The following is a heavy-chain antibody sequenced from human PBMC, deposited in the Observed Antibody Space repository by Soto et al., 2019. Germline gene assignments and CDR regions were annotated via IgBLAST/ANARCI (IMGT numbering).Heavy chain of an antibody. V-gene: IGHV1-8*01. Sequence: QVQLVQSGAEVKKPGASVKVSCKASGYTFTSYDINWVRQATGQGLEWMGWMNPNSGNTGYAQKFQGRVTMTRNTSISTAYMELSSLRSEDTAVYYCARRRTTITIFGVVIKGFDYWGQGTLVTVSS. CDR3: ARRRTTITIFGVVIKGFDY. CDR2: MNPNSGNT. D-gene: IGHD3-3*01. J-gene: IGHJ4*02. CDR1: GYTFTSYD.